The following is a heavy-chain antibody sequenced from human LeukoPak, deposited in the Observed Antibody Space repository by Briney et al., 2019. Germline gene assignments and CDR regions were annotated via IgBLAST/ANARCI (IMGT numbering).Heavy chain of an antibody. CDR2: IKQDGSEK. D-gene: IGHD6-19*01. CDR3: ASSREQWLVWY. Sequence: GGSLRLSCTASGFNFSTYWMTWVRQVPGKGLEWVANIKQDGSEKYYVDSVKGRFTISRDNAKNSLYLQMNSLRAEDTAVYYCASSREQWLVWYWGQGTLVTVSS. V-gene: IGHV3-7*01. CDR1: GFNFSTYW. J-gene: IGHJ4*02.